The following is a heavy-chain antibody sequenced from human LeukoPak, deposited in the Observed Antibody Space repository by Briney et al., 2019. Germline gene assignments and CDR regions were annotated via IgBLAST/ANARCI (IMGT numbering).Heavy chain of an antibody. D-gene: IGHD5-24*01. Sequence: GGSPRLSCAASGFTFNNYAMSWVRQTPGKGLEWVSAISGSGGSTYYAGSVKGRFAISRDNSKNTLYLQMNSLRAEDTAVYYCAKSLEMSTIGWFDPWGQGTLVTVSS. J-gene: IGHJ5*02. V-gene: IGHV3-23*01. CDR3: AKSLEMSTIGWFDP. CDR2: ISGSGGST. CDR1: GFTFNNYA.